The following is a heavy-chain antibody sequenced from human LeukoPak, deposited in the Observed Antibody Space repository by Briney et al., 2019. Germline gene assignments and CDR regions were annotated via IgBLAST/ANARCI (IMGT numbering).Heavy chain of an antibody. V-gene: IGHV3-23*01. CDR3: AKGAGYSYGYIPFDY. CDR1: GFTFSSYA. Sequence: PGGSLRLSCAASGFTFSSYAMSWVRQAPGKGLEWVSAISGSGGSTYYADSVKGRLTISRDNSKNTLYLQMNSLRAEDTAVYYCAKGAGYSYGYIPFDYWGQGTLVTVSS. CDR2: ISGSGGST. J-gene: IGHJ4*02. D-gene: IGHD5-18*01.